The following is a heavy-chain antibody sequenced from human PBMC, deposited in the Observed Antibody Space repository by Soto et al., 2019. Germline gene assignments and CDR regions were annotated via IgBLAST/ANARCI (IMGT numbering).Heavy chain of an antibody. CDR3: AKLTAA. J-gene: IGHJ4*02. Sequence: EVEVLESGGGLVLPGGSLRLSCAASGCTFSAYVMSWVRQAPGKGLEWVSSITSSGGGTYYADSVKGRFTVSRDNSKNTVYLQMNSLRDEDTAVYYCAKLTAAWGQGTLVTVSS. V-gene: IGHV3-23*01. CDR2: ITSSGGGT. D-gene: IGHD6-13*01. CDR1: GCTFSAYV.